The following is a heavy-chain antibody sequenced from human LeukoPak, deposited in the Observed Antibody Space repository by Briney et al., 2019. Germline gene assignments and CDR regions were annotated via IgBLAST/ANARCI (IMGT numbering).Heavy chain of an antibody. CDR2: ISSSGSTI. D-gene: IGHD3-22*01. Sequence: PGGSLRLSCAASGFTFSSYEMNWVRQAPGKGLEWVSYISSSGSTIYYADSVKGRFTISRDNAKNSLYLQMNSLRAEDTAVCYCARDGGGITMIVVVTPVPTYFDYWGQGTLVTVSS. J-gene: IGHJ4*02. CDR3: ARDGGGITMIVVVTPVPTYFDY. CDR1: GFTFSSYE. V-gene: IGHV3-48*03.